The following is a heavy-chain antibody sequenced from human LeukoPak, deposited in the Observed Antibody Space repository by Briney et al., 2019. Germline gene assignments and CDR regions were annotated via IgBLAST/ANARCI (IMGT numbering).Heavy chain of an antibody. V-gene: IGHV3-23*01. Sequence: GGSLRLSCAASGFTFSSYAMSWVRHAPGKGLEWVSAISGSGGSTYYAHSVKGRFTISRDNSKNTLYLQMNSLRAEDTAVYYCAKDHPSAVVVTGIPLDYWGQGTLVTVSS. D-gene: IGHD2-21*02. CDR1: GFTFSSYA. CDR2: ISGSGGST. J-gene: IGHJ4*02. CDR3: AKDHPSAVVVTGIPLDY.